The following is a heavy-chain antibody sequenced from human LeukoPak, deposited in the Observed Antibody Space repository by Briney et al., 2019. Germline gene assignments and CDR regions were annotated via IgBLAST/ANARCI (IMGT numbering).Heavy chain of an antibody. J-gene: IGHJ4*02. V-gene: IGHV3-23*01. Sequence: PGGSLRLSCAASGFTFRTYEMNWVRQASGKGLEWVSTIGGSGGSTYYADSVRGRFTIFRDNSRNTLYLQMNSLRVEDTAVYYCAKDAAGPEYWGQGTLVTVSS. CDR1: GFTFRTYE. CDR3: AKDAAGPEY. D-gene: IGHD6-13*01. CDR2: IGGSGGST.